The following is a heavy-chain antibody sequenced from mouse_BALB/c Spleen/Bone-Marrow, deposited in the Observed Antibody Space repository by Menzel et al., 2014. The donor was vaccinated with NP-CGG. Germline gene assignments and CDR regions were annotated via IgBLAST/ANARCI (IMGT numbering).Heavy chain of an antibody. Sequence: EVQLVESGGGLVKPGGSLKLSCAASGFTFSNYGMSWVRQTPGKRLEGVATIRGGGSYTFYSDSVKGRFTISRDNAENNLYLQLSRLRSEDTALYYCARHAYYDQTEVSFVYWGQGTLVTVSA. J-gene: IGHJ3*01. CDR2: IRGGGSYT. D-gene: IGHD2-4*01. CDR1: GFTFSNYG. V-gene: IGHV5-9-2*01. CDR3: ARHAYYDQTEVSFVY.